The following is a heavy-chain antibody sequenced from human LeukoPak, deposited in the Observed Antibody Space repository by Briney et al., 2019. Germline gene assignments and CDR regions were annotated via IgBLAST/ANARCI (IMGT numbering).Heavy chain of an antibody. CDR3: ARWGNYKVMDV. CDR2: TWYDGSTK. Sequence: PGRSLILSCAASGFTFSSHGMHWVRQAPGKGLEWVAVTWYDGSTKYYADSVKGRFTISRDNSKNTLFLEMNSLRAEDTAVYYCARWGNYKVMDVWGQGTTVTVSS. V-gene: IGHV3-33*01. J-gene: IGHJ6*02. CDR1: GFTFSSHG. D-gene: IGHD1-7*01.